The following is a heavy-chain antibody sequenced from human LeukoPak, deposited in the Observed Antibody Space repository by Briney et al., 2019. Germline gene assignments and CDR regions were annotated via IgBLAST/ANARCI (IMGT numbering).Heavy chain of an antibody. D-gene: IGHD3-10*01. J-gene: IGHJ4*02. CDR2: VNPNGGAA. CDR3: AREVAYGAGFDY. Sequence: ASVKLSCKASGYTFTGYYMHWVRQAPGQGLERMGWVNPNGGAANYAQKFQGRVTMTRDTSISTAYMELSRLRSDDTAVYYCAREVAYGAGFDYCGQGSLVTASS. CDR1: GYTFTGYY. V-gene: IGHV1-2*02.